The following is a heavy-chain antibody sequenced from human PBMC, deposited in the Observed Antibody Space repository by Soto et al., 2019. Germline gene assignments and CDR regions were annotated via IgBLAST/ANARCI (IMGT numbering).Heavy chain of an antibody. CDR3: ARMVAGSAGGFDK. Sequence: QVQLVQPGAEVKRPGSSMRVSCKASGGTFGTYTLAWLRQPPGQGPEWMGGILPMINKSNYALKFQGRVTVTADESTSTAYMDLNSLRFDDSAVYSCARMVAGSAGGFDKWGQGTRVTVS. J-gene: IGHJ4*02. V-gene: IGHV1-69*01. CDR1: GGTFGTYT. CDR2: ILPMINKS. D-gene: IGHD2-8*01.